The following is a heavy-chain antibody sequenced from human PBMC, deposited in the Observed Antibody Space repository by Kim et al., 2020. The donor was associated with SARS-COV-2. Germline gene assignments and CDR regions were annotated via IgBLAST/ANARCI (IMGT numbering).Heavy chain of an antibody. D-gene: IGHD2-2*02. V-gene: IGHV4-34*01. CDR3: ARVRAGVVPAPVLGLGPWYDYYAMDV. CDR1: GGSFSDYN. J-gene: IGHJ6*02. Sequence: SETLSLTCAVYGGSFSDYNWSWIRQPPGKGLEWIGEINHSGITNLNPSLKSRITISVDTSKRQFSLRLKSMTATDTAVYYCARVRAGVVPAPVLGLGPWYDYYAMDVWGRGTPVAVSS. CDR2: INHSGIT.